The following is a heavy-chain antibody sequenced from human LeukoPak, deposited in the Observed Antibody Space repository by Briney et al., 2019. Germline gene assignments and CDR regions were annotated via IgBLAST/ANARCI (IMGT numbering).Heavy chain of an antibody. D-gene: IGHD1-26*01. V-gene: IGHV4-30-4*01. CDR2: IYYTAGS. CDR1: GDSVTNDAYF. Sequence: SETLSLTCTVSGDSVTNDAYFWGWTRQPPGEGLEYIGYIYYTAGSYYNPSLRGRVTMSIDTSRNQFSLKLSSVTAADTAVYHCTRGVRYSESYVAEFWGQGTLVTVSS. CDR3: TRGVRYSESYVAEF. J-gene: IGHJ4*02.